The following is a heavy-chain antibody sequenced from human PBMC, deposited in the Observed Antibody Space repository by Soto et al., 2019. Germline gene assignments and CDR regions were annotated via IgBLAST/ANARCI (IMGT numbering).Heavy chain of an antibody. Sequence: XQTMSLTCTVSGGSIRSPSYYWGWIRQPPGKKLEYIGNIYYSGSTYYNPSLKSRVTLTVDTSKNQISLKLSSVTAADTAVYYCARHQMAGRTPSYYHGMDVWGQGTTVTVSS. V-gene: IGHV4-39*01. J-gene: IGHJ6*02. CDR1: GGSIRSPSYY. CDR2: IYYSGST. CDR3: ARHQMAGRTPSYYHGMDV.